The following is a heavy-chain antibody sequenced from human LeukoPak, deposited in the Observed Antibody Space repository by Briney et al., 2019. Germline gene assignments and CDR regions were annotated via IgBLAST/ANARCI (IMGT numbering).Heavy chain of an antibody. CDR2: IKHSGSP. J-gene: IGHJ4*02. CDR1: GGSFSGYY. D-gene: IGHD2-2*01. CDR3: VREREQRDKRQYATGYDY. Sequence: PSETLSLTCAVYGGSFSGYYWSWIRQPPGKGLEWIGEIKHSGSPDYNPSLKSRVTISIDTSKNQLSLKVSSVTAADTAVYYCVREREQRDKRQYATGYDYWGQGTLVTVSS. V-gene: IGHV4-34*01.